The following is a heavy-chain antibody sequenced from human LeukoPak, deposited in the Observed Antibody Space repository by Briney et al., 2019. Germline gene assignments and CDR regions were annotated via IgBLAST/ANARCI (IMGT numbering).Heavy chain of an antibody. CDR3: ARDLNTGMDV. Sequence: GGSLSLSCAASGFTFSDSYINWIRQAPGKGLEWLSYISGSGRFIEYADSVKDRFTISRDNAQNLLYLQMNSLRAEDTAIYYSARDLNTGMDVWGRGTTVTVSS. V-gene: IGHV3-11*01. CDR2: ISGSGRFI. J-gene: IGHJ6*02. CDR1: GFTFSDSY.